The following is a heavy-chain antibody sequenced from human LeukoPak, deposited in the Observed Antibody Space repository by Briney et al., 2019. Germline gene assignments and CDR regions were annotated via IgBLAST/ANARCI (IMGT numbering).Heavy chain of an antibody. CDR1: GYRFSSYW. CDR3: ARLSDYYDSSGYYYVY. CDR2: IYPGDSDS. J-gene: IGHJ4*02. D-gene: IGHD3-22*01. Sequence: AGESLKISYKGSGYRFSSYWIAWVRQMPGKGLEWMGIIYPGDSDSSYSPSFQGQVTFSADNSVTTAFLQWSSLKASDTGIYYCARLSDYYDSSGYYYVYWGQGTLVTVSS. V-gene: IGHV5-51*01.